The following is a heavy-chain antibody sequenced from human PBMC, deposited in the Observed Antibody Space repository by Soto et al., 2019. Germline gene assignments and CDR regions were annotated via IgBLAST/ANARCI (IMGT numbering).Heavy chain of an antibody. V-gene: IGHV4-39*01. D-gene: IGHD3-10*01. CDR3: AHRRDGGSCWDP. Sequence: SETLSLTCTVSGGSISSSSNHWGWIRQPPGKGLEWIGNIYYSENTYYNPSLKSRVTISVDTSKNQFSLRLTSVTAADTAVYYCAHRRDGGSCWDPWGQGTLVTVSS. J-gene: IGHJ5*02. CDR1: GGSISSSSNH. CDR2: IYYSENT.